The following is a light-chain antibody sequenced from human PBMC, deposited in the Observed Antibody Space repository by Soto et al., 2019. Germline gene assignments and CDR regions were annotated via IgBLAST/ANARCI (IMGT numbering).Light chain of an antibody. CDR1: QDINVY. CDR2: SGS. J-gene: IGKJ2*03. V-gene: IGKV1-39*01. Sequence: DIQMTQSPSSVSASLGDTVTITCRASQDINVYLNWYQQKPGEVPKLLIYSGSTLHSGVPSRFTGSGSETDFTLTITSLQPEDFATYYCQHAYVAPYSFGQGTKVDI. CDR3: QHAYVAPYS.